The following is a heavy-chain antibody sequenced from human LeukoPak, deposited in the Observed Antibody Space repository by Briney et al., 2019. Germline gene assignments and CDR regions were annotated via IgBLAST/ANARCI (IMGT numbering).Heavy chain of an antibody. CDR3: ARITIGLAFYFDY. CDR1: GYTFTSYG. V-gene: IGHV1-18*01. CDR2: ISAYNGNT. J-gene: IGHJ4*02. Sequence: ASVKVSCKASGYTFTSYGISWVRQAPGQGLEWMGWISAYNGNTNFAQKFQGRITMTTDTSTNTAYMELRSLRSDDTAVYYCARITIGLAFYFDYWGQGTLVTVSS. D-gene: IGHD3-3*01.